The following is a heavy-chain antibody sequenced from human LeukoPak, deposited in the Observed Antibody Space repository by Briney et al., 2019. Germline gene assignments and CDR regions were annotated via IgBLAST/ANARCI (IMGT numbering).Heavy chain of an antibody. V-gene: IGHV4-59*12. D-gene: IGHD3-10*01. Sequence: SETLSLTCTVSGGSISSYYWSWIRQPPGKGLEWIGYIYYSGSTNYNPSLRSRVTMSLDTSTNQFSLRLSSVTAADTAVYFCARDQGVRPLYFFDYWGQGALVTVSS. CDR1: GGSISSYY. CDR3: ARDQGVRPLYFFDY. J-gene: IGHJ4*02. CDR2: IYYSGST.